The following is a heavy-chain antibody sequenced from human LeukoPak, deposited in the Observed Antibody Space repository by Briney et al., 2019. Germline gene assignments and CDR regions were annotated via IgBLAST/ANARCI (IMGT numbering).Heavy chain of an antibody. J-gene: IGHJ4*02. CDR3: ARERYCSSTSCSIYDY. D-gene: IGHD2-2*01. V-gene: IGHV1-2*02. CDR2: INPNSGGT. CDR1: GYTLTGYY. Sequence: ASVKVSCKASGYTLTGYYMHWVRQAPGQGLEWMGWINPNSGGTNYAQKFQGRVTMTRDTSISTAYMELSRLRSDDTAVYYCARERYCSSTSCSIYDYWGQGTLVTVSS.